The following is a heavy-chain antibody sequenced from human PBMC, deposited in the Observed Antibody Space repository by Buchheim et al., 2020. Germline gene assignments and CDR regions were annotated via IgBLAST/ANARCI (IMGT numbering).Heavy chain of an antibody. V-gene: IGHV4-39*01. CDR1: GGSISSSSYY. CDR3: ASEFYYDSSGYYSGWFDP. CDR2: IYYSGST. D-gene: IGHD3-22*01. Sequence: QLQLQESGPGLVKPSETLSLTCTVSGGSISSSSYYWGWIRQPPGKGLEWIGSIYYSGSTYYNPSLKSRVTISVDTSKNQFSLKLSSVTAADTAVYYCASEFYYDSSGYYSGWFDPWGQGTL. J-gene: IGHJ5*02.